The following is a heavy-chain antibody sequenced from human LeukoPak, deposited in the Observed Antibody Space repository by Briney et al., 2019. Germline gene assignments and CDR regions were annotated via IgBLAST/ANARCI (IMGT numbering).Heavy chain of an antibody. D-gene: IGHD6-19*01. CDR2: IIPIFGTA. V-gene: IGHV1-69*13. Sequence: ASVKVSCKASGGTLSSYAISWVRQAPGPGLEWMGGIIPIFGTANYAQKFQGRVTITADESTSTAYMELSSLRSEDTAVYYCARDLYSSGWFGYWGQGTLVTVSS. CDR1: GGTLSSYA. CDR3: ARDLYSSGWFGY. J-gene: IGHJ5*01.